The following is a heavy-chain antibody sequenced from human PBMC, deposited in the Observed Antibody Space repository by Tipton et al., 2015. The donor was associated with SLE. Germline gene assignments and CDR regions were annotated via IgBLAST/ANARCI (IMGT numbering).Heavy chain of an antibody. CDR3: ARNGFYSLDY. Sequence: TLSLTCAVSSGSISSSDWWSWVRQPPGKGLEWIGEIYRSASATYNPSLKSRVTISMDKSKDQFSLNLASVTPADTAVYYCARNGFYSLDYWGQGTLVTVSS. CDR2: IYRSASA. D-gene: IGHD3-22*01. CDR1: SGSISSSDW. J-gene: IGHJ4*02. V-gene: IGHV4-4*02.